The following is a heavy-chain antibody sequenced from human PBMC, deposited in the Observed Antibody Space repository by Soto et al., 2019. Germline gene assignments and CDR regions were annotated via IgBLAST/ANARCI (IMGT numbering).Heavy chain of an antibody. Sequence: QVQLVESGGGLVKPGGSLRLSCAASGFTFSDYYMNWIRQAPGRGLEWVSDISTSGSYTNYADSVKGRFTISRDNARNSLYLQMNTLRAEYTAVYYCAREQLLWFGDLNYYCGYWGQGTLVTVSS. D-gene: IGHD3-10*01. J-gene: IGHJ4*02. V-gene: IGHV3-11*06. CDR3: AREQLLWFGDLNYYCGY. CDR2: ISTSGSYT. CDR1: GFTFSDYY.